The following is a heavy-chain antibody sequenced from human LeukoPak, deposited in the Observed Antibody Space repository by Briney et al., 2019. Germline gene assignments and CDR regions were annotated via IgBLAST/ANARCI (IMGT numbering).Heavy chain of an antibody. CDR1: GLTFSTSG. J-gene: IGHJ4*02. CDR2: IGPTGFDR. CDR3: ARPRYSYGGRGGFDY. D-gene: IGHD5-18*01. V-gene: IGHV3-21*06. Sequence: GESLKISCTTSGLTFSTSGFNWVRQAPGKGLEWVASIGPTGFDRYHADSIKGRFTISRDNANNFLYLQMNSLRAEDTAVYYCARPRYSYGGRGGFDYWGQGTLVTVSS.